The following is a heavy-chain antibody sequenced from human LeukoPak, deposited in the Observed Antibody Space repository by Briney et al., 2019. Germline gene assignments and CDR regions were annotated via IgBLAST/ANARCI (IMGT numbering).Heavy chain of an antibody. Sequence: GGSLRLSCAASGFTFSSYAVSWVRQAPGKGLEWVSAISGSGGSTYYADSVKGRFTISRDNSKNTLYLQMNSLRAEDTAVYYCSSGITIFGVVIIPSFDYWGQGTLVTVSS. D-gene: IGHD3-3*01. CDR1: GFTFSSYA. J-gene: IGHJ4*02. V-gene: IGHV3-23*01. CDR3: SSGITIFGVVIIPSFDY. CDR2: ISGSGGST.